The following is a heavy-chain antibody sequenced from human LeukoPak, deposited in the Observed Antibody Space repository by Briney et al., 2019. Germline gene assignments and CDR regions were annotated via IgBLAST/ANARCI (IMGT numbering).Heavy chain of an antibody. CDR1: GFTFSSYG. Sequence: GGSLRLSCAASGFTFSSYGMHWVRQAPGKGLEWVAVISYDGSNKYYADSVKGRFTISRDNSKNTLYLQMNSLRAEDTAVYYCARDPGEQLVHGAFDIWGQGTMVTVSS. D-gene: IGHD6-6*01. V-gene: IGHV3-30*03. CDR2: ISYDGSNK. CDR3: ARDPGEQLVHGAFDI. J-gene: IGHJ3*02.